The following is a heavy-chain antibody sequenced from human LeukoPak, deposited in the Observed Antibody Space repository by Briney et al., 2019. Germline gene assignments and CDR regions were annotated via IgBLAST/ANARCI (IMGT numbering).Heavy chain of an antibody. CDR2: ISGSGGST. V-gene: IGHV3-23*01. Sequence: GGSLRLSCAASGFTFSSYAMSWVRQVPGKGLEWVSAISGSGGSTYYADSVKGRFTISRDNSKNTLYLQMNSLRAEDTAVYYCAKDRGVKPAANWFNPWGQGTLVTVSS. CDR1: GFTFSSYA. J-gene: IGHJ5*02. CDR3: AKDRGVKPAANWFNP. D-gene: IGHD2-2*01.